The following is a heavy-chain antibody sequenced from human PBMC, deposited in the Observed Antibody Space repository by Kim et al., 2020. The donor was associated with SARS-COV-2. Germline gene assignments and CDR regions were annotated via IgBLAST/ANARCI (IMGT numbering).Heavy chain of an antibody. CDR1: GGSISSYY. Sequence: SETLSLTCTVSGGSISSYYWSWIRQPAGKGLEWIGRIYTSGSTNYNPSLKSRVTMSVDTSKNQFSLKLSSVTAADTAVYYCARDRRRSSWTNYGMDVWGQGTTVTVSS. J-gene: IGHJ6*02. CDR2: IYTSGST. V-gene: IGHV4-4*07. CDR3: ARDRRRSSWTNYGMDV. D-gene: IGHD6-13*01.